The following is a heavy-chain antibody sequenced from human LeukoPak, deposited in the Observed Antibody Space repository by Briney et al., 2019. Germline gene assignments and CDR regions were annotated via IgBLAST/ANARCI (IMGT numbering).Heavy chain of an antibody. CDR3: AKESGATDY. J-gene: IGHJ4*02. D-gene: IGHD1-26*01. CDR1: GYTFTSYF. CDR2: INPNDGGT. V-gene: IGHV1-46*01. Sequence: ASVKVSCKASGYTFTSYFMHWVRQAPGQGLEWMGIINPNDGGTNYAQKFQGRVTMTRDMSPSTVYMELSSLRSEDTAVYYCAKESGATDYWGQGTLVTVSS.